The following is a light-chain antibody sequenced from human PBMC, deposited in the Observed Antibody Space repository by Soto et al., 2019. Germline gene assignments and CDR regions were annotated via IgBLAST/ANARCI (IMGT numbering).Light chain of an antibody. CDR3: QQYGSSPGT. J-gene: IGKJ1*01. V-gene: IGKV3-20*01. CDR1: QSVSSSY. CDR2: GAS. Sequence: EIVLTQSPGTLSLSPWERATLSCRASQSVSSSYLAWYQQKPGQAPRLLLYGASCRATGIPDRVSGSGSGTDLTLTISRLETEGFARYYCQQYGSSPGTFGQGNKVEIK.